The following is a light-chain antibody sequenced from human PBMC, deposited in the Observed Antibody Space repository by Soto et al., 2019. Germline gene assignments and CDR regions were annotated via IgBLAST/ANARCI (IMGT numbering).Light chain of an antibody. V-gene: IGKV3-20*01. CDR3: QQYGSSPVT. CDR2: DAS. J-gene: IGKJ5*01. Sequence: VLTQSPANMSLSPGDRATLSCRASQSVSHALAWYQQKPGQAPRLLIHDASSRATGIPARFSGSGSGTDFTLTISRLEPEDFAVYYCQQYGSSPVTFGQGTRLEIK. CDR1: QSVSHA.